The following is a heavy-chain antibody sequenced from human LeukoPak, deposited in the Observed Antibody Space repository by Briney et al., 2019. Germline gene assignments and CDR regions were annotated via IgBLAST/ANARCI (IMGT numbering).Heavy chain of an antibody. CDR3: ARDKYFYASSGFILFDY. J-gene: IGHJ4*02. V-gene: IGHV4-4*07. Sequence: SQTLSLTCTVSGGSISSYYWSWIRQPAGKGLEWIGHIYTSGNTNYNPSLKSRVSMSVDTSKNQFSLKLSSVTAVDAAVYYCARDKYFYASSGFILFDYWGPGTLVSASS. CDR2: IYTSGNT. CDR1: GGSISSYY. D-gene: IGHD3-22*01.